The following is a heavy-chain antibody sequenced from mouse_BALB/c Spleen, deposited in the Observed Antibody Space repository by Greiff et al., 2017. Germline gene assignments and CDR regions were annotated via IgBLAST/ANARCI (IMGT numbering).Heavy chain of an antibody. CDR1: GFTFTDYY. V-gene: IGHV7-3*02. CDR3: ARELGAMDY. Sequence: EVKLVESGGGLVQPGGSLRLSCATSGFTFTDYYMSWVRQPPGKALEWLGFIRNKANGYTTEYSASVKGRFTISRDNSQSILYLQMNTLRAEDSATYYCARELGAMDYWGQGTSVTVSS. D-gene: IGHD4-1*01. CDR2: IRNKANGYTT. J-gene: IGHJ4*01.